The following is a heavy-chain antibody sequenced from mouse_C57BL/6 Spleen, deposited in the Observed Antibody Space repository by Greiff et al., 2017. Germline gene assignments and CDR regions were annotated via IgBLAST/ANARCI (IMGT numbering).Heavy chain of an antibody. CDR3: AMGTYYCFAY. Sequence: EVKLVESGGGLVKPGGSLKLSCAASGFTFSDYGMHWVRQAPEQGLEWVAYISSGSSTIYYADTVKGRFTISRDNAKNTLFLQMTSLRSEDTAMYYCAMGTYYCFAYWGQGTTLTVSA. J-gene: IGHJ2*01. D-gene: IGHD1-1*01. CDR1: GFTFSDYG. CDR2: ISSGSSTI. V-gene: IGHV5-17*01.